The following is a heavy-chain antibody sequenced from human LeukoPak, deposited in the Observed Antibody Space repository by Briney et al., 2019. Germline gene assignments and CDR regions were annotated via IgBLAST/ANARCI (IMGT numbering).Heavy chain of an antibody. CDR2: IYTSGST. CDR1: GGSISSGSYY. CDR3: AGHARGSYLVY. V-gene: IGHV4-61*02. D-gene: IGHD2-8*02. Sequence: PSETLSLTCTVSGGSISSGSYYWSWIRQPAGKGLEWIGRIYTSGSTNYNPSLKSRVTISVDTSKNQFSLKLSSVTAADTAMYYCAGHARGSYLVYWGQGILVTVSA. J-gene: IGHJ4*02.